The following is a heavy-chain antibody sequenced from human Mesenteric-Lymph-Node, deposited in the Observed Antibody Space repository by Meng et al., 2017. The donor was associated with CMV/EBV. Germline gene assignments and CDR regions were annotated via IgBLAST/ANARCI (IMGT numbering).Heavy chain of an antibody. J-gene: IGHJ4*02. D-gene: IGHD2-2*01. CDR1: GFTFSSYW. Sequence: GGSLRLSCAASGFTFSSYWMHWVRQAPGKGLVWVSRINSDGSSTSYADSVKGRFTISRDNAKNTLYLQMNSLRAEDTALYYCASHCTSTSCSNDYWGQGTLVTVSS. CDR2: INSDGSST. V-gene: IGHV3-74*01. CDR3: ASHCTSTSCSNDY.